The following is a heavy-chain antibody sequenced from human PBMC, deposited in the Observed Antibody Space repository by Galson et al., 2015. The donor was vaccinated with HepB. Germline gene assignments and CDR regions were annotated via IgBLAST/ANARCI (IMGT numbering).Heavy chain of an antibody. D-gene: IGHD7-27*01. CDR2: ISGSGGST. CDR1: GFTFTNYA. Sequence: SLRLSCAASGFTFTNYAMSWVRQAPGKGLEWVSGISGSGGSTYYVDSVEGRFTISRDNSKNTLHLQMSSLIGEDTALYYCARAIWAGSWYFDLWGRGTLVAVSS. J-gene: IGHJ2*01. V-gene: IGHV3-23*01. CDR3: ARAIWAGSWYFDL.